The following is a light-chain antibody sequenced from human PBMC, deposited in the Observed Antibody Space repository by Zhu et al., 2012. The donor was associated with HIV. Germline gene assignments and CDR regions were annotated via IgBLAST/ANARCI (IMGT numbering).Light chain of an antibody. Sequence: EIVLTQSPDTLSLSPGDRATLACRASQSVSSNYLIWYQQKPGQAPRPLIYGASDGASGVPDRFSGSGSGTDFTLTISRLEPEDFAVYYCHQYDRSWTFGQGTKVEIK. CDR2: GAS. V-gene: IGKV3-20*01. CDR1: QSVSSNY. CDR3: HQYDRSWT. J-gene: IGKJ1*01.